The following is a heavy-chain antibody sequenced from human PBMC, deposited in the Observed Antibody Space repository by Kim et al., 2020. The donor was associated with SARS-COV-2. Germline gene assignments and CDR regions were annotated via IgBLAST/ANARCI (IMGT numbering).Heavy chain of an antibody. Sequence: GGSLRLSCAASGIIFSSYAMSWVRQAPGKGLEWVSTISGSGGSTNYADSVKGRFTISRDNSKNTLYMQMNSLRVEDTAIYYCAKDRYCSTTSCYGMGWYFDLWGRGTLVTVSS. J-gene: IGHJ2*01. V-gene: IGHV3-23*01. D-gene: IGHD2-2*01. CDR1: GIIFSSYA. CDR2: ISGSGGST. CDR3: AKDRYCSTTSCYGMGWYFDL.